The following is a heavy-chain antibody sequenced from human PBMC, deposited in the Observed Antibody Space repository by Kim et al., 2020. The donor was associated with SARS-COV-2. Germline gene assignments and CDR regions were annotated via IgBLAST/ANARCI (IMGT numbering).Heavy chain of an antibody. J-gene: IGHJ4*02. CDR3: VGSGFSTKWYYFDY. D-gene: IGHD2-15*01. V-gene: IGHV4-39*01. CDR1: GVSLTSSSYY. CDR2: VYYSGTT. Sequence: SETLSLTCTVSGVSLTSSSYYWGWIRQPPGQGLEWIASVYYSGTTHSPPSLKTRVTASVDTSQNQFSLRLNSVTAADMGVYYCVGSGFSTKWYYFDYWGQGALVTVSS.